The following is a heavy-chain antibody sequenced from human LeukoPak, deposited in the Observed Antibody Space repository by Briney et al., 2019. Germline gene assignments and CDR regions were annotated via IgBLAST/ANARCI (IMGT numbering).Heavy chain of an antibody. CDR2: IYIAGST. CDR3: ARARRCGLYNDYGACFDY. J-gene: IGHJ4*02. CDR1: GLTVSSNH. V-gene: IGHV3-53*01. Sequence: GGSLRLSCAVSGLTVSSNHMIWVRQVPGKGLEWVSIIYIAGSTFYPDSVKGRFTISRDNSKNTLCLQMNSLRAEDTAVCYCARARRCGLYNDYGACFDYWGQGTLVTVSS. D-gene: IGHD4-17*01.